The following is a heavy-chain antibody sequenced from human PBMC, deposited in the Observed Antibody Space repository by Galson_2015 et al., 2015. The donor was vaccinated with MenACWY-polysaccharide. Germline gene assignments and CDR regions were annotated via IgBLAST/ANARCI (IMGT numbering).Heavy chain of an antibody. V-gene: IGHV1-8*01. J-gene: IGHJ4*02. CDR3: ARIIARKYTFADS. D-gene: IGHD2-21*01. Sequence: SVKVSCKASGYKCTSYDINWVRQATGQGLEWMGWMNPNSGDTGYAQKFQGRVTMTSSSAMSTAFMELSSLRSEDTAVYYCARIIARKYTFADSWGQGTLVTVSS. CDR2: MNPNSGDT. CDR1: GYKCTSYD.